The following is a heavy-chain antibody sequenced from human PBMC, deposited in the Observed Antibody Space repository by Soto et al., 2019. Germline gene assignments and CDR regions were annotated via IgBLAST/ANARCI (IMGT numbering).Heavy chain of an antibody. CDR1: GFTFSSYA. Sequence: GESLKISCAASGFTFSSYAMHWVRQAPGKGLEWVAVISYDGSNKYYAASVKGRFTISRDNSKNTLYRQMNSLRAEDTAVYYCATGHYILTGYYDYWGQGTLVTVSS. V-gene: IGHV3-30*04. J-gene: IGHJ4*02. CDR2: ISYDGSNK. D-gene: IGHD3-9*01. CDR3: ATGHYILTGYYDY.